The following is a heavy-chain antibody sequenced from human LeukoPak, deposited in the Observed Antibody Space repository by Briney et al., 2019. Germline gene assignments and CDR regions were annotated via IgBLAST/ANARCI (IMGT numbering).Heavy chain of an antibody. CDR1: GGTFSSYA. V-gene: IGHV1-69*13. Sequence: GASLKVSCKASGGTFSSYAISWVRQAPGQGLEWMGGIIPIFGTANYAQKFQGRVTITADESTSTAYMELSSLRSEDTAVYYCARAPPLAYCGGDCYSDAFDIWGQGTMVTVSS. J-gene: IGHJ3*02. CDR3: ARAPPLAYCGGDCYSDAFDI. CDR2: IIPIFGTA. D-gene: IGHD2-21*02.